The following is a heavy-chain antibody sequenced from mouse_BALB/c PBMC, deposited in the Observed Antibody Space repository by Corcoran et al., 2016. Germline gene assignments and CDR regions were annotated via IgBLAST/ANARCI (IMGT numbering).Heavy chain of an antibody. CDR1: GYTFSSYW. Sequence: QVQLQQSGAELMKPGASVKISCKATGYTFSSYWIEWVKQRPGHGLEWIGEILPGSGSTNYNEKFKGKATFTADTSSNTAYMQLSSLTSEDSAVYYCARRRSNYRFAYWGQGTLVTVSA. CDR2: ILPGSGST. CDR3: ARRRSNYRFAY. J-gene: IGHJ3*01. D-gene: IGHD2-5*01. V-gene: IGHV1-9*01.